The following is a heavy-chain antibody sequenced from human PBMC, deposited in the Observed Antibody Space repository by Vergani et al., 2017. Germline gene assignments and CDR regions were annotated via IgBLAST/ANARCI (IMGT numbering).Heavy chain of an antibody. CDR2: IKSDGSIT. CDR3: ARLSYDTTPYLQGGYDC. V-gene: IGHV3-74*03. CDR1: GFSFNSYW. Sequence: DVHLAESGGGFFQPGGSLRLSCSASGFSFNSYWMHWVRQVPGKGLLWVSRIKSDGSITAYADSVKGRFTISRDNAKNSLYLQMNSLRAEDTGVYYCARLSYDTTPYLQGGYDCWGQGTLVSVSS. D-gene: IGHD3-22*01. J-gene: IGHJ4*02.